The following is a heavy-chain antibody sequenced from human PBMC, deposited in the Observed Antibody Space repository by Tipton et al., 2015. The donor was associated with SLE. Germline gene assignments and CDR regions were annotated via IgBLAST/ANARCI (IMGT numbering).Heavy chain of an antibody. V-gene: IGHV3-9*01. D-gene: IGHD3-22*01. J-gene: IGHJ4*02. CDR3: AKDLYYYDSSGPLYFDY. CDR1: GFTFDDYA. Sequence: SLRLSCAASGFTFDDYAMHWFRQAPGKGLEWVSGISWNSGSIGYADSVKGRFTISRDNAKNSLYLQMNSLRAEDTALYYCAKDLYYYDSSGPLYFDYWGQGTLVTVSS. CDR2: ISWNSGSI.